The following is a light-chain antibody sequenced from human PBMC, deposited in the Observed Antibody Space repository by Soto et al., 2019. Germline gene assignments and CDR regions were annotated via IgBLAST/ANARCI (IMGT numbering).Light chain of an antibody. CDR3: QKYNSAPLT. V-gene: IGKV1-27*01. J-gene: IGKJ4*01. CDR1: QGISGY. CDR2: AAS. Sequence: DIQMTQSPSSLSASLGDRVTITCRASQGISGYLAWFQQKPVKVPKLVIYAASTFQSGVPSRFSGSGSGTDFTLTISSLQPEDVATYYCQKYNSAPLTFGGGTKVEIK.